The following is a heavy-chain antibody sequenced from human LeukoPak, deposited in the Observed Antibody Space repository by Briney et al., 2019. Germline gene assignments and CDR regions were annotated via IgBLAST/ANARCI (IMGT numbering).Heavy chain of an antibody. CDR3: ARDPATLSWWERRGDYYGMDV. CDR1: GGSISSSSYY. J-gene: IGHJ6*02. D-gene: IGHD2-15*01. CDR2: IYYSGST. Sequence: KPSETLSLTCTVSGGSISSSSYYWGWIRQPPGKGLEWIGSIYYSGSTYYNPSLKSRVTISVDTSKNQFSLKLSSVTAADTAVYYCARDPATLSWWERRGDYYGMDVWGQGTTVTVSS. V-gene: IGHV4-39*07.